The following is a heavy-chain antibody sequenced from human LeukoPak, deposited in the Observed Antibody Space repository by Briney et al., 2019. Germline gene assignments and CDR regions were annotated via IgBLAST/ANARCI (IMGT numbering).Heavy chain of an antibody. CDR2: ISWSSASV. CDR1: GFTFDDYG. CDR3: AKDYGYSSSWYDY. V-gene: IGHV3-9*01. J-gene: IGHJ4*02. Sequence: HSGRSLRLSCEASGFTFDDYGMHWVRQAPGKGLEWVSTISWSSASVGYVDSVKGRFTISRDNAKKTLYLQMNSLRPEDTALYYCAKDYGYSSSWYDYWGQGTLVTVSS. D-gene: IGHD6-13*01.